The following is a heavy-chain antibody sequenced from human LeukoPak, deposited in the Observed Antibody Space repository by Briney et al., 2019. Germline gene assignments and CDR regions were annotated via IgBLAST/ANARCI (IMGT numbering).Heavy chain of an antibody. CDR2: ISYDGSNK. Sequence: GGSLRLSCAASGFTFSNTWMSWVRQAPGKGLEWVAVISYDGSNKYYADSVKGRFTISRDNSKNTLYLQMNSLRAEDTAVYYCAKDREQLVLDYWGQGTLVTVSS. CDR1: GFTFSNTW. D-gene: IGHD6-13*01. J-gene: IGHJ4*02. V-gene: IGHV3-30*18. CDR3: AKDREQLVLDY.